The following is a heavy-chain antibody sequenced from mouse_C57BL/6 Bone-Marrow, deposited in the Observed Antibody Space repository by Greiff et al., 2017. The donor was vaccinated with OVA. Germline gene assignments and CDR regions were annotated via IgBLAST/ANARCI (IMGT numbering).Heavy chain of an antibody. V-gene: IGHV1-15*01. J-gene: IGHJ2*01. Sequence: VQLQQPGAELVRPGASVTLSCKASGYTFTGYEMHWVKQTPVHGLEWIGVIDPETGGTTYNQKFKGKAILTADKSSSTAYMQLRSLASEDSAVYYCTTCATVLADYWGQGTTLTVSS. D-gene: IGHD1-1*01. CDR3: TTCATVLADY. CDR2: IDPETGGT. CDR1: GYTFTGYE.